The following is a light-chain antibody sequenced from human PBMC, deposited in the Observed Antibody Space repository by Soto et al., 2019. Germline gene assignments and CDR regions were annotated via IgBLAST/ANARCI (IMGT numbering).Light chain of an antibody. CDR1: SSDIGAYNL. Sequence: QPVLTQPASVSGSPGQSITISCTGTSSDIGAYNLVSWYQQYPGKAPKLMIYGASKRPAGVSDRFSGSKSGNTASLTISGLLAEDEADYYCCSYAPKTIHVFGTGTKVTVL. J-gene: IGLJ1*01. V-gene: IGLV2-23*01. CDR2: GAS. CDR3: CSYAPKTIHV.